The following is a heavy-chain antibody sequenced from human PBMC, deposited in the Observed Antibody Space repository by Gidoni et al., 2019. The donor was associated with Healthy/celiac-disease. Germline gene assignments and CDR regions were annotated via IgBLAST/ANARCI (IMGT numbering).Heavy chain of an antibody. V-gene: IGHV1-8*01. CDR2: MNPNSGNT. J-gene: IGHJ6*02. CDR3: ARVRLPMRLRDGMDV. D-gene: IGHD4-17*01. CDR1: GYTFTSYD. Sequence: QVQLVQSGAEVKKHGASVKVSCKASGYTFTSYDINWVGQATGKGLEWMGWMNPNSGNTGYAQKFQGRVTMTRNTSISTAYMELSSLRSEDTAVYYCARVRLPMRLRDGMDVWGQGTTVTVSS.